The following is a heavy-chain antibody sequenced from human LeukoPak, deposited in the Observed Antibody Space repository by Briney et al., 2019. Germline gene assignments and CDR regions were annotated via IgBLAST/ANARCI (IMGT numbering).Heavy chain of an antibody. Sequence: SETLSLTCTVSGGSISSYYWRWIRQPPGKGLEWIGEINHSGSTNYNPSLKSRVTISVDTSKNQFSLKLSSVTAADTAVYYCARGRSQLRRVPNYYYYGMDVWGQGTTVTVSS. CDR2: INHSGST. D-gene: IGHD3-10*01. CDR3: ARGRSQLRRVPNYYYYGMDV. J-gene: IGHJ6*02. CDR1: GGSISSYY. V-gene: IGHV4-34*01.